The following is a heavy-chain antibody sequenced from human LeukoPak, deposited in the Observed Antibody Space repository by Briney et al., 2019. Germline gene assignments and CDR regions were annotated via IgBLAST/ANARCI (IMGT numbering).Heavy chain of an antibody. J-gene: IGHJ4*02. D-gene: IGHD2-21*02. CDR3: AKGGVTDRRFDY. CDR2: ISGGGSST. V-gene: IGHV3-23*01. CDR1: GFTFSNFA. Sequence: GGSLRLSCAASGFTFSNFAMSWVREPPGKGLEWVSTISGGGSSTLYADSVKGRFNISRDNSRDNSKNTQYLHMNSLRAEDTALYYCAKGGVTDRRFDYWGQGTLVTVSS.